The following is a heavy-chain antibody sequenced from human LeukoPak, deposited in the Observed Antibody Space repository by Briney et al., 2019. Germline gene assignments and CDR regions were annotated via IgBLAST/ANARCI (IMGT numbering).Heavy chain of an antibody. CDR1: DGSISSSSYY. Sequence: SETLSLTCTVSDGSISSSSYYWSWIRQPPGKGLEWIGTIYYSGSTYYNPSLKSRVTISVDKSKNQFSLKLSSVTAADTAVYYCARTIDYYDSSGYFWGQGTLVTVSS. CDR2: IYYSGST. D-gene: IGHD3-22*01. CDR3: ARTIDYYDSSGYF. V-gene: IGHV4-39*07. J-gene: IGHJ4*02.